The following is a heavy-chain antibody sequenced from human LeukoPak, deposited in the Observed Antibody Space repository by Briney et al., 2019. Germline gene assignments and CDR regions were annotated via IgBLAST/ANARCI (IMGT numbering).Heavy chain of an antibody. CDR1: GFTFSNYW. V-gene: IGHV3-7*03. Sequence: GGSLRLSCAASGFTFSNYWMTWVRQAPGKGLEWVANINRDGSERYYVDSVKGRFTISRDNSKNTLYLQMNSLRAEDTAVYYCVRESSGSYFAYWGQGTLVTVSS. J-gene: IGHJ4*02. D-gene: IGHD3-10*01. CDR2: INRDGSER. CDR3: VRESSGSYFAY.